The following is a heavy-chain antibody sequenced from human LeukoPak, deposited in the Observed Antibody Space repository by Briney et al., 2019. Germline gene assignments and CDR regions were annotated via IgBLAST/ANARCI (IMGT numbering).Heavy chain of an antibody. CDR3: ARQVCSGGSCYDWFDP. CDR1: GYTFTGYY. V-gene: IGHV1-2*02. J-gene: IGHJ5*02. CDR2: INPNSGGT. Sequence: ASVKVSCKASGYTFTGYYMHWVRQAPGQGLEWMGWINPNSGGTNYAQKFQGRVTMTRDTSISTAYMELSRLRSDDTAVYYCARQVCSGGSCYDWFDPWGQGTLVTVSS. D-gene: IGHD2-15*01.